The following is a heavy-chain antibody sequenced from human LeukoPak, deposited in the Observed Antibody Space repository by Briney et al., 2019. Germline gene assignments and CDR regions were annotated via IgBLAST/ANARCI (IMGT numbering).Heavy chain of an antibody. CDR3: ARVYGSGSYDYYYGMDV. Sequence: GASVKVSCKASGYTFTSYAMHWVRQAPGQRLEWMGWINAGNGNTKYSQKFQGGVTITRDTSASTAYMELSSLRSEDTAVYYCARVYGSGSYDYYYGMDVWGKGTTVTVSS. CDR1: GYTFTSYA. CDR2: INAGNGNT. J-gene: IGHJ6*04. D-gene: IGHD3-10*01. V-gene: IGHV1-3*01.